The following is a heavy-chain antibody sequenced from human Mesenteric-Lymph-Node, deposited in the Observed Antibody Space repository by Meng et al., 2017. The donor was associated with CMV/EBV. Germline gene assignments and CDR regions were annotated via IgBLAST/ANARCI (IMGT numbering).Heavy chain of an antibody. D-gene: IGHD4-23*01. Sequence: QVQLQQWGAGLLKPSETLSLTCAVYGGSFRGYYWSWIPQPPGKGLEWIGEINHSGSTNYNPSLKSRVTISVDTSKNQFSLKLSSVTAADTAVYYCARHQRWLKSEGGFNYWGQGTLVTVSS. CDR2: INHSGST. V-gene: IGHV4-34*01. CDR3: ARHQRWLKSEGGFNY. J-gene: IGHJ4*02. CDR1: GGSFRGYY.